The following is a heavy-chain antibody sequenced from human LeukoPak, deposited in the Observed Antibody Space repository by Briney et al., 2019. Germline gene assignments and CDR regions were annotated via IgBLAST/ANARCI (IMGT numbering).Heavy chain of an antibody. D-gene: IGHD6-6*01. CDR2: INHSGST. Sequence: ASETLSLTCAVYGGSFSVYYWSWIRQPPGKGLEWIGEINHSGSTNYNPSLKRRVTISVDTSKNQFSLKLSSVTAADTAVYYCARGRRPYWGQGTLVTVSS. V-gene: IGHV4-34*01. J-gene: IGHJ4*02. CDR1: GGSFSVYY. CDR3: ARGRRPY.